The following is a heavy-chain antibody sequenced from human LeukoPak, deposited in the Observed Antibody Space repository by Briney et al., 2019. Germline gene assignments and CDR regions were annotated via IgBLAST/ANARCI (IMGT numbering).Heavy chain of an antibody. J-gene: IGHJ5*02. V-gene: IGHV4-39*07. Sequence: SETLSLTCTISGGSISSYYWGWIRQPPGKGLEWIGSIYYSGSTYYNPSLKSRVTISVDTSKNQFSLKLSSVTAADTAVYYCARAVRLGELSSWGQGTLVTVSS. CDR3: ARAVRLGELSS. CDR1: GGSISSYY. CDR2: IYYSGST. D-gene: IGHD3-16*02.